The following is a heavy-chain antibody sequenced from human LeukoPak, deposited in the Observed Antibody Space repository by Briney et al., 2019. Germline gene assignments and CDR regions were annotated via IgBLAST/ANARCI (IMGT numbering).Heavy chain of an antibody. V-gene: IGHV4-39*01. J-gene: IGHJ4*02. CDR3: ARHIGDGYTYDY. CDR1: GGSISSSSYY. D-gene: IGHD5-24*01. Sequence: SETLSLTCTVYGGSISSSSYYWGWIRQPPGKGLEWIGSIYYSGRTYYNPSHKSGVTISVDTSKNHFSQKLSSVTAADTAVYYCARHIGDGYTYDYWGQGTLVTVSS. CDR2: IYYSGRT.